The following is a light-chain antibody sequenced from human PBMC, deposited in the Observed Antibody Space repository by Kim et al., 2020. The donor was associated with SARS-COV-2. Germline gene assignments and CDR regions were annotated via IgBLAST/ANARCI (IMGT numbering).Light chain of an antibody. J-gene: IGLJ3*02. V-gene: IGLV6-57*03. CDR3: QSFDSTTQV. CDR1: SGSIASNY. CDR2: EDH. Sequence: NFMLTQPHSVSESPGNTVTISCTRYSGSIASNYVQWYQQRPGSAPTTVLYEDHQRPSGVPDRFSGPIDSSSNSASLTISGLQSEDEADYYCQSFDSTTQVFGGGTRLTVL.